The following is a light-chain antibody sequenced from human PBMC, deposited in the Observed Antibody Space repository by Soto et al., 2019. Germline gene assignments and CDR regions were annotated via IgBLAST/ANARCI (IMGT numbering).Light chain of an antibody. V-gene: IGKV3-11*01. J-gene: IGKJ4*01. CDR2: DAS. Sequence: EIVLTPSPATLSLSPVERATLSCRASQSVSSYLAWYQQKPGQAPRLLIYDASNRATGIPARFSGSGSGTDFTLTISSLEPEDFAVYYCQQRSNWPPLLTFGGGTKVDIK. CDR3: QQRSNWPPLLT. CDR1: QSVSSY.